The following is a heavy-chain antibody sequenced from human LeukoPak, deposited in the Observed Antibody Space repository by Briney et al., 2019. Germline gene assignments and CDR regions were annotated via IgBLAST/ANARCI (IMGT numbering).Heavy chain of an antibody. CDR3: TRHEAAVAD. J-gene: IGHJ4*02. D-gene: IGHD6-19*01. Sequence: GGSLRLSCAAPGFTFSNAWMSWVRQASGKGLEWVGRIRSKANSYATAYAASVKGRFTISRDDSKNTAYLQMNSLKTEDTAVYYCTRHEAAVADWGQGTLVTVSS. CDR1: GFTFSNAW. V-gene: IGHV3-73*01. CDR2: IRSKANSYAT.